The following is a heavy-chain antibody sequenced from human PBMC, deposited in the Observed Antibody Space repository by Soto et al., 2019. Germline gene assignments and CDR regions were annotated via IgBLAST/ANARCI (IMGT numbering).Heavy chain of an antibody. J-gene: IGHJ5*02. Sequence: GASVKVSCKASGYTFTSYYMHWVRQAPGQGLEWMGIINPSGGSTSYAQKFQGRVTMTRNTSISTAYMELSSLRSEDTAVYYCARAGVLVGARYNWFDPWGQGTLVTVSS. CDR2: INPSGGST. D-gene: IGHD1-26*01. CDR1: GYTFTSYY. V-gene: IGHV1-46*01. CDR3: ARAGVLVGARYNWFDP.